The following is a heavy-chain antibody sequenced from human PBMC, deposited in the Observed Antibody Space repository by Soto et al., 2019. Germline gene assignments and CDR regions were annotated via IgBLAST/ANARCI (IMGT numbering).Heavy chain of an antibody. D-gene: IGHD3-22*01. J-gene: IGHJ4*02. CDR1: GGSFSGYY. Sequence: SETLSLTCAVYGGSFSGYYWSWIRQPPGKGLKWIGEINHSGSTNYNPSLKSRVTISVDTSKNQFSLKLSSVTAADTAVYYCARGGKRGYYYDSSGHHYFDYWGQGTLVTVSS. V-gene: IGHV4-34*01. CDR2: INHSGST. CDR3: ARGGKRGYYYDSSGHHYFDY.